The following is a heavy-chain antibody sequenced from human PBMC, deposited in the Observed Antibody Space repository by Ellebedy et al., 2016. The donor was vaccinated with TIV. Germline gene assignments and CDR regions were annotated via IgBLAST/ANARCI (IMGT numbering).Heavy chain of an antibody. Sequence: GESLKISXAASGFTFSSYAMHWVRQAPGKGLEWVAVIWYDGSNKYYANSVKGRFTISRDNSKNTLYLQMNSLRAEDTAVYYCARDQIGQQWALRGYGMDVWGQGTTVTVSS. CDR1: GFTFSSYA. CDR3: ARDQIGQQWALRGYGMDV. J-gene: IGHJ6*02. V-gene: IGHV3-33*08. D-gene: IGHD5-18*01. CDR2: IWYDGSNK.